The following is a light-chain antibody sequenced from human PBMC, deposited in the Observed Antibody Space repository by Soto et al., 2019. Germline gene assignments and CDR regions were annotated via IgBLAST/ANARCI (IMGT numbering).Light chain of an antibody. CDR3: QQRHMWPIT. Sequence: EVVLTQSPVTLSLSPGERATLSCRASQSFRGLLAWYQKKLGQAPRLLIYDAYNRATVIPPRFSGSGSGTDFTLTISSLEPEDSAVYYCQQRHMWPITFGQGTRLEIK. V-gene: IGKV3-11*01. J-gene: IGKJ5*01. CDR2: DAY. CDR1: QSFRGL.